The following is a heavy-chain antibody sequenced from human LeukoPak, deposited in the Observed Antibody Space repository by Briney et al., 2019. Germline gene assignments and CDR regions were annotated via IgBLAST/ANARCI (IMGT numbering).Heavy chain of an antibody. CDR2: IFPSGGEI. CDR3: ASGYSYASFDY. D-gene: IGHD5-18*01. CDR1: GFTFSTFA. J-gene: IGHJ4*02. Sequence: PGGSLRLSCAASGFTFSTFAMIWVRQPPGKGLEWVSSIFPSGGEIHYADSVKGRFTISRDNSKNTLYLQMNSLRAEDTAVYYCASGYSYASFDYWGQGTLVTVSS. V-gene: IGHV3-23*01.